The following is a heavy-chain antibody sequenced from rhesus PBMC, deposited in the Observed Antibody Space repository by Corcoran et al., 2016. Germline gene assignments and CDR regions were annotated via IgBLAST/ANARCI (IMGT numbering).Heavy chain of an antibody. D-gene: IGHD6-31*01. CDR1: GASFSSYW. CDR2: INGDRGST. J-gene: IGHJ4*01. Sequence: QVQLQESGPGLVKPSETLSLTCAVSGASFSSYWWRWIRQSPGKGLEWIGEINGDRGSTYYNPSLKSRGTISKAASKNQFSLRLSSVTAADTAVYYCAREDTSSGWYSDYWGQGVLVTVSS. V-gene: IGHV4-80*01. CDR3: AREDTSSGWYSDY.